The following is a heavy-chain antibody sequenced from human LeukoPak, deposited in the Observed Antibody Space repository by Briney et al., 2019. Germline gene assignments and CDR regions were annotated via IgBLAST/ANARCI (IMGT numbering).Heavy chain of an antibody. J-gene: IGHJ4*02. CDR2: ISGSSPTMSSSRSII. D-gene: IGHD6-13*01. Sequence: SGGSLRLSCAASGFTFSSYSMNWVRQAPGKGLEWVSYISGSSPTMSSSRSIIYYGDSVKGRFTISRDNAKNTLYLQMNSLRVEDTAVYYCARDFMYSITCAGCWGQGTLVTVSS. V-gene: IGHV3-48*01. CDR3: ARDFMYSITCAGC. CDR1: GFTFSSYS.